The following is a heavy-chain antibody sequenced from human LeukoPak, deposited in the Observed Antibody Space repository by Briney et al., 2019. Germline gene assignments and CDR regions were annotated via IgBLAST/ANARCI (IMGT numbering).Heavy chain of an antibody. V-gene: IGHV1-69*01. D-gene: IGHD6-13*01. Sequence: SVKVSCKASGCTFSSYAISWVRQAPGQGLEWMGGIIPIFGTANYAQKFQGRVTITADESTSTAYMELSSLRSEDTAVYYCARLASEQQLVGRQQYYFDYWGQGTLVTVSS. CDR2: IIPIFGTA. CDR3: ARLASEQQLVGRQQYYFDY. J-gene: IGHJ4*02. CDR1: GCTFSSYA.